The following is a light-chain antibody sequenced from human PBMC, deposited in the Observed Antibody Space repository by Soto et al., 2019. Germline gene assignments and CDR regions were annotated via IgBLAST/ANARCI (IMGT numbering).Light chain of an antibody. V-gene: IGLV2-14*03. CDR1: RSDVGGYEF. CDR3: SSYVSSSPYV. Sequence: QSVLTQPSFLSGSPGQSITISCTGTRSDVGGYEFVSWYQQHPGKAPKLMIYDVSNRPSGVSDRFSGSKSGNTASLTISGLQADDEADYYCSSYVSSSPYVFGTGTKVTVL. J-gene: IGLJ1*01. CDR2: DVS.